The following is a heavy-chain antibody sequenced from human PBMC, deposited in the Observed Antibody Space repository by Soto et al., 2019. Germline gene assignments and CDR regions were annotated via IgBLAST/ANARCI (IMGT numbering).Heavy chain of an antibody. D-gene: IGHD5-18*01. CDR1: GFSLSTSGVG. V-gene: IGHV2-5*02. J-gene: IGHJ3*02. CDR2: IYLDDYK. CDR3: AHGMQRYGAFDI. Sequence: SGPTLVNPTQTLTLTCTFSGFSLSTSGVGVGWNRQPPGKALEWLALIYLDDYKRYSPSLKSRLNINKYTSKNQVVLTMTNMDPVDTAKYYCAHGMQRYGAFDIWGQGTMVTVSS.